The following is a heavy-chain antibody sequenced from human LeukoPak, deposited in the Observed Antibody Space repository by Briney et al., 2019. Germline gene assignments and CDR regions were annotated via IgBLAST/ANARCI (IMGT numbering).Heavy chain of an antibody. CDR3: ARDYYGSGSYFPDY. CDR2: INHSGST. Sequence: PSETLSLTCAVYGGSFSGYYWSWIRQPPGKGLEWIGEINHSGSTNYNPSLRSRITISVDTPKNQFSLKLSSVTAADTAVYYCARDYYGSGSYFPDYWGQGTLVTVSS. J-gene: IGHJ4*02. D-gene: IGHD3-10*01. CDR1: GGSFSGYY. V-gene: IGHV4-34*01.